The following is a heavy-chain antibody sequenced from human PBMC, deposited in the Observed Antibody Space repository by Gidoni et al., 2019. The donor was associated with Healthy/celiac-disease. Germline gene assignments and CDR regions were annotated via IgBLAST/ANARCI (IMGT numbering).Heavy chain of an antibody. CDR2: ISASGGST. V-gene: IGHV3-23*01. Sequence: EVQLLGSGGGWVQPGGSLGCSLAASGFSFSSYAMCWVRQAPGKGLEWVSAISASGGSTYYAYSVKGRFTIARDNPKNTLYLQMNHLRAEDTAVYYCAKDRRFLLDAFDIWGQGTMVTVSS. CDR3: AKDRRFLLDAFDI. J-gene: IGHJ3*02. CDR1: GFSFSSYA.